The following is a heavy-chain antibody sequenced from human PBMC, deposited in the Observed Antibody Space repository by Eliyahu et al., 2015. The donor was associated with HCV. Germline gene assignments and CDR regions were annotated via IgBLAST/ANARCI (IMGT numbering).Heavy chain of an antibody. CDR1: GFSLSTSGMC. J-gene: IGHJ4*02. CDR3: ARVSQGLDWLVDY. CDR2: IDWDDDK. D-gene: IGHD3/OR15-3a*01. V-gene: IGHV2-70*15. Sequence: QVTLRETGPALVKPTQTLTLTCTFSGFSLSTSGMCVSWIRQPPGKALEWLGRIDWDDDKYYSTSLKTRLTISKDTSKNQVVLTMTNMDPVDTATYYCARVSQGLDWLVDYWGQGTLVTVSS.